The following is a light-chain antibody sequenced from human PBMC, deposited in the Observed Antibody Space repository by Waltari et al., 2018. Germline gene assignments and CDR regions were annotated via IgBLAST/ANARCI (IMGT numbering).Light chain of an antibody. Sequence: QLVLTQSPSASASLGASATLTCTLSSGHSSNVIAWLPQQPEKGPRFLMKVNSDGTHSKGDEIPDRFSGSSSGAERYLTISSLQSEDEADYYCQTGGHGTWVFGGGTKLTVL. CDR3: QTGGHGTWV. J-gene: IGLJ3*02. CDR1: SGHSSNV. V-gene: IGLV4-69*01. CDR2: VNSDGTH.